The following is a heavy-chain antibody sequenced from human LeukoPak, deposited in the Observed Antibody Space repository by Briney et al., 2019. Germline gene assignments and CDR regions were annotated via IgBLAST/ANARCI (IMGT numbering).Heavy chain of an antibody. Sequence: SETLSLTCAVYGGSFKGYYWSWIRQPPEKGLEWIGEINHSGSTNYNPSLKSRVTISVDTSQNQFSLKLISVTATDTAVYYCARGPDYDYIWGSYRRSNWFDPWGQGTLVTVSS. V-gene: IGHV4-34*01. CDR3: ARGPDYDYIWGSYRRSNWFDP. D-gene: IGHD3-16*02. CDR2: INHSGST. J-gene: IGHJ5*02. CDR1: GGSFKGYY.